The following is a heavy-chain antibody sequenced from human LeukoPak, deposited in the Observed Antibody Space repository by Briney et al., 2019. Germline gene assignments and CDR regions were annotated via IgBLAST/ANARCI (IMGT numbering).Heavy chain of an antibody. CDR1: GFTLTSYA. Sequence: PGGSLRLSCAASGFTLTSYAMSWVRQAPGKGLEWVSAIIGSVHSTYYADSVKGRFTISRDNSKNTLYLQMNSLRAEDTAVYYCAKHSYDSSGYYSIDYWGQGTLVT. V-gene: IGHV3-23*01. CDR3: AKHSYDSSGYYSIDY. D-gene: IGHD3-22*01. CDR2: IIGSVHST. J-gene: IGHJ4*02.